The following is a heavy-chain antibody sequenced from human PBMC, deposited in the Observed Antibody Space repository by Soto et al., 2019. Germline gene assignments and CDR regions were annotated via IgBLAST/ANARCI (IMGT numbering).Heavy chain of an antibody. CDR1: GGSISSGGYF. Sequence: QVQLQESGPGLVKPSQTLSLTCTVSGGSISSGGYFWSWIRQHPGKGLEWIGYIYYSGNTFYNPSLKTRVSISVDPSKNQFSLKLSSVTAADTAVYYCARGAVGATIYFDYWGQGTLVTVSS. V-gene: IGHV4-31*03. J-gene: IGHJ4*02. CDR2: IYYSGNT. D-gene: IGHD1-26*01. CDR3: ARGAVGATIYFDY.